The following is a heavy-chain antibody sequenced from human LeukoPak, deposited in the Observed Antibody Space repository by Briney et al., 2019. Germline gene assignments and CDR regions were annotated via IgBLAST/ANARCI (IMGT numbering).Heavy chain of an antibody. CDR3: TYYYDSSGYYYNFDY. V-gene: IGHV1-69*13. J-gene: IGHJ4*02. D-gene: IGHD3-22*01. CDR1: GGTFSSYA. CDR2: IIPIFGTA. Sequence: ASVKVSCKASGGTFSSYAISWVRQAPGQGLEWMGGIIPIFGTANYAQKFQGRVTITADESTSTAYMELSSLRSEDTAVYYCTYYYDSSGYYYNFDYWGQGTPVTVSS.